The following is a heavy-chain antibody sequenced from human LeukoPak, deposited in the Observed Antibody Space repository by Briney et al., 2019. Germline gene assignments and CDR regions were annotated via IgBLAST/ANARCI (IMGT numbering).Heavy chain of an antibody. CDR2: IYHSGST. V-gene: IGHV4-59*11. Sequence: SETLSLTCTVSGGSISSHYWSWIRQPPGKGLEWIGYIYHSGSTNYNPSLKSRVTISVDTSKNQFSLKLSSVTAADTAVYYCGGGRRSLDHWGQGTLVTVSS. CDR1: GGSISSHY. CDR3: GGGRRSLDH. J-gene: IGHJ4*02.